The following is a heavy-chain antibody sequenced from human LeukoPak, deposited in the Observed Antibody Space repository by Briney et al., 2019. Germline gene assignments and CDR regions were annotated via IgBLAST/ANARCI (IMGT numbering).Heavy chain of an antibody. D-gene: IGHD3-10*01. CDR3: ARIRSGIAFDI. J-gene: IGHJ3*02. Sequence: GGSLRLSCAASEFTFSSYEMNWVRQAPGKGLECVSYVSSGGNNIYYADSVKGRFTLSRDNAKKSVYLQMNSLRAEDSAVYYCARIRSGIAFDIWGQGTMVTVSS. CDR1: EFTFSSYE. V-gene: IGHV3-48*03. CDR2: VSSGGNNI.